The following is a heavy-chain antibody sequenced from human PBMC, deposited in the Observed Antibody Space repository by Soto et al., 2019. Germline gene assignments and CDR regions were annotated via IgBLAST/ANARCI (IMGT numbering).Heavy chain of an antibody. V-gene: IGHV1-69*13. CDR3: ARSETDYGDSSFDY. D-gene: IGHD4-17*01. Sequence: ASVKVSCKASGGTFSSYAISWVRQAPGQGLEWMGGIIPIFGTANYAQKFQGRVTITADESTSTAYMELSSLRSEDTAVYYCARSETDYGDSSFDYWGQGXLVTVYS. CDR1: GGTFSSYA. CDR2: IIPIFGTA. J-gene: IGHJ4*02.